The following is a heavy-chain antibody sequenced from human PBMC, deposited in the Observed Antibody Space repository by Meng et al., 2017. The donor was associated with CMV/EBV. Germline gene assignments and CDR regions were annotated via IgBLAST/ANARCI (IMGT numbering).Heavy chain of an antibody. J-gene: IGHJ4*02. CDR3: ARDRSYCSGGSCYKIYDY. CDR2: ISSSSSYI. D-gene: IGHD2-15*01. CDR1: GFTFSSYG. V-gene: IGHV3-21*04. Sequence: GGSLRLSCAASGFTFSSYGMHWVRQAPGKGLEWVSSISSSSSYIYYADSVKGRFTISRDNAKNSLYLQMNSLRSDDTAVYYCARDRSYCSGGSCYKIYDYWGQGTLVTVSS.